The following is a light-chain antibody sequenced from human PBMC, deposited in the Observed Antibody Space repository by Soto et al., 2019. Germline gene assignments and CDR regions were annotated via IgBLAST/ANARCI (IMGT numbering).Light chain of an antibody. Sequence: PWVSATRSSSASQRLTSSYLAWYQQKPGQSPRLLIYGASRRATGIPDRFSGSGSGTDFTLTISRLEPENFAVYYCQQYDASRWTLGQGTKVDIK. CDR3: QQYDASRWT. J-gene: IGKJ1*01. CDR1: QRLTSSY. CDR2: GAS. V-gene: IGKV3-20*01.